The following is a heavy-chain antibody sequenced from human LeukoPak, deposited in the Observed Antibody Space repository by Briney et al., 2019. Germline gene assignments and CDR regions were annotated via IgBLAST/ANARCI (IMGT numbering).Heavy chain of an antibody. CDR2: INHSGST. D-gene: IGHD1-26*01. CDR3: ARHRSGDCFDY. V-gene: IGHV4-34*01. Sequence: PSETLSLTCTVSGGSISSYYWSWIRQPPGKGLEWIGEINHSGSTNYNPSLNSRVTISVDTSKNQFSLKLSSLTAADTAVYYCARHRSGDCFDYWGQGTLVTVSS. CDR1: GGSISSYY. J-gene: IGHJ4*02.